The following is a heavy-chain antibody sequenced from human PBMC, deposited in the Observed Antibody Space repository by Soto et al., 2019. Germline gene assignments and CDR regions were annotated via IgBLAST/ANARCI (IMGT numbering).Heavy chain of an antibody. Sequence: QVQLVDSGGCVVQPGRSLRLSCAASGFTFSTYGMHWVRQPPGEGLEWVAVIWYDGSNKYYTDSGKGRFTISRDNSKNTLYLQMNSLRAEDTAVYYCARDTLRYCSGGSCYYDWGIDYWGQGTLVTVSS. CDR3: ARDTLRYCSGGSCYYDWGIDY. J-gene: IGHJ4*02. D-gene: IGHD2-15*01. V-gene: IGHV3-33*01. CDR2: IWYDGSNK. CDR1: GFTFSTYG.